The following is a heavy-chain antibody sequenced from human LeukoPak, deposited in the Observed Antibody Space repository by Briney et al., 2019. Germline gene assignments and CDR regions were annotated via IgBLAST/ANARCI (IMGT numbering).Heavy chain of an antibody. D-gene: IGHD4-17*01. J-gene: IGHJ5*02. CDR1: GFSFISYS. CDR3: ARVNGYGDYSWFDP. CDR2: IYSGNST. Sequence: GGSLRLSCAASGFSFISYSMNWVRQAPGKGLEWVSVIYSGNSTYYADSVKGRFTISRDNSKNTLYLQMNSLRAEDTAVYYCARVNGYGDYSWFDPWGQGTLVTVSS. V-gene: IGHV3-66*01.